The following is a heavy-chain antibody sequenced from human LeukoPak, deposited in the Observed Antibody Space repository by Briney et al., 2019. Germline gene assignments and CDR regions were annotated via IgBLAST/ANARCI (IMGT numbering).Heavy chain of an antibody. V-gene: IGHV3-30*18. Sequence: GGSLRLPCAASGFTFSSYGMHWVRQAPGKGLEWVAVISYDGSNKYYADSVKGRFTISRDNSKNTLYLQMNSLRAEDTAVYYCAKDLHCSSTSCYPPPYYYYYGMDVWGQGTTVTVSS. D-gene: IGHD2-2*01. CDR2: ISYDGSNK. CDR3: AKDLHCSSTSCYPPPYYYYYGMDV. CDR1: GFTFSSYG. J-gene: IGHJ6*02.